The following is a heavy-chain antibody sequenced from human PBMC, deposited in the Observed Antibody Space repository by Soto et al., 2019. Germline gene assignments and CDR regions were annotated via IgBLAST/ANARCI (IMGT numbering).Heavy chain of an antibody. Sequence: GGSLRLSCAASGFTFDDYTMHWVRQAPGKGLEWVSLISWDGGSTYYADSVKGRFTISRDNSKNSLYLQMNSLRTEDTALYYCAKDIGRGTLGYFDYWGQGTLVTVSS. CDR2: ISWDGGST. D-gene: IGHD3-16*01. J-gene: IGHJ4*02. CDR3: AKDIGRGTLGYFDY. V-gene: IGHV3-43*01. CDR1: GFTFDDYT.